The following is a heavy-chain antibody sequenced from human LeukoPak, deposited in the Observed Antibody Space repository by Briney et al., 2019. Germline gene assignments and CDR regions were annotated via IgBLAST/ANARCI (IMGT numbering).Heavy chain of an antibody. CDR1: GYTLTELS. CDR2: FDPEDGET. V-gene: IGHV1-24*01. J-gene: IGHJ4*02. CDR3: ATSSHHWVSIDY. Sequence: ASVKVSCKVSGYTLTELSMHWVRQAPGKGLEWMGGFDPEDGETIYAQKFQGRVTMTEDTSADTAYMELSSLRSEDTAVYYCATSSHHWVSIDYWGQGTLVTVSS. D-gene: IGHD7-27*01.